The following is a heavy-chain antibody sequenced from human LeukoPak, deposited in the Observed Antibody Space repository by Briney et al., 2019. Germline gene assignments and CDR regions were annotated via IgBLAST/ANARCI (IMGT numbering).Heavy chain of an antibody. CDR1: GGSISSGGYY. D-gene: IGHD4-17*01. CDR2: IYYSGST. V-gene: IGHV4-31*03. J-gene: IGHJ5*02. CDR3: ARARGTVTTSRGWFDP. Sequence: SETLSLTCTVSGGSISSGGYYWSWIRQHPGTGLEWIGYIYYSGSTYYNPSLKSRVTISVDTSKNQFSLKLSSVTAADTAVYYCARARGTVTTSRGWFDPGGQGTLVTVSS.